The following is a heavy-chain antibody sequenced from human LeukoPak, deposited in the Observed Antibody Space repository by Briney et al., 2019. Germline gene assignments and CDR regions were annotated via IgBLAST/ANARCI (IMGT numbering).Heavy chain of an antibody. Sequence: GGSLRLSCAASGFTFSSYGMHWVRQAPGKGLEWVAFIRYDGSNKYYADSVKGRFTISRDNSKNTLYLQMNSLRAEDTAVYYCAKEWELLVIGYYFDYWGQGTLVTVSS. CDR1: GFTFSSYG. CDR2: IRYDGSNK. V-gene: IGHV3-30*02. J-gene: IGHJ4*02. CDR3: AKEWELLVIGYYFDY. D-gene: IGHD1-26*01.